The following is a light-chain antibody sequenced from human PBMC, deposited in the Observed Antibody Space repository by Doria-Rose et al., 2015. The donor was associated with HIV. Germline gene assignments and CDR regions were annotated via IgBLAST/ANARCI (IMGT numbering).Light chain of an antibody. CDR2: GNT. V-gene: IGLV1-40*01. CDR1: SSNIGAGFD. J-gene: IGLJ1*01. Sequence: QSVLTQPPSVSGAPGQRVAISCTGSSSNIGAGFDVNWYQQFPRTAPKLLIHGNTNRPSGVPDRFSGSKSGTSASLAISGLRAEDGADYYCQSYDSRPSVYVFGTGTKVTVL. CDR3: QSYDSRPSVYV.